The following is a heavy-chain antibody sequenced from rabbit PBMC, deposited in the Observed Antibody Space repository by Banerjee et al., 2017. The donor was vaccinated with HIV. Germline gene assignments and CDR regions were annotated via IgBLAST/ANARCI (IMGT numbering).Heavy chain of an antibody. D-gene: IGHD6-1*01. CDR1: RFDFSIYY. J-gene: IGHJ4*01. Sequence: QSLEESGGDLVKPEGSLTLTCTASRFDFSIYYVSWVRQAPGKGLEWIGTVAAGKSRTFYASWAKGRFTISKTSSTTVTLQMTSLTAADTATYFCARGTYGYAAYAPNLWGQGTLVTVS. CDR2: VAAGKSRT. CDR3: ARGTYGYAAYAPNL. V-gene: IGHV1S40*01.